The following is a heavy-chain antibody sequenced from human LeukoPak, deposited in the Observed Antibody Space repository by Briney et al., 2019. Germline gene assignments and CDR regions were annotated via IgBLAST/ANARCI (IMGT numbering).Heavy chain of an antibody. V-gene: IGHV7-4-1*02. CDR2: INTNTGNP. Sequence: ASVKVSCKASGYTFTSYAMNWARQAPGQGLEWMGWINTNTGNPTYAQGFTGRFVFSLDTSVSTAYLQISSLKAEDTAVYYCARRLTRIAAAGPVYYNWFDPWGQGTLVTVSS. D-gene: IGHD6-13*01. J-gene: IGHJ5*02. CDR3: ARRLTRIAAAGPVYYNWFDP. CDR1: GYTFTSYA.